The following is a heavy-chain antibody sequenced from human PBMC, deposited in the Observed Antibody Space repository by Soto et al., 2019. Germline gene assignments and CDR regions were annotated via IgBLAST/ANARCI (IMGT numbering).Heavy chain of an antibody. CDR1: GFTFSSHG. CDR2: ISFDGSNK. J-gene: IGHJ4*02. V-gene: IGHV3-30*18. CDR3: AKDQAPGYISGWLHY. D-gene: IGHD6-19*01. Sequence: QVQLVESGGGVVQPGRSLRLSCAASGFTFSSHGMHWVRQAPGKGLDWVAVISFDGSNKYYADSVKGRFTISRDNSKNTLYLQMNSLRAEDTAVYYCAKDQAPGYISGWLHYWGQGTLVTVSS.